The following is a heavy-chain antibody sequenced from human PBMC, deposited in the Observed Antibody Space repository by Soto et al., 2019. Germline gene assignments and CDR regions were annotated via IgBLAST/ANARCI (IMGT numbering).Heavy chain of an antibody. D-gene: IGHD2-8*01. J-gene: IGHJ5*01. V-gene: IGHV4-4*08. Sequence: SETLSLTCTVSGGSISNYYWNWIRQSPGKGLEWIGYIYSSGSTHYNPSLQNRVTINADMSKNQVSLQLNSVTPEDSAVYYCVRLIGNSWLDYWGQGTLVTVSS. CDR1: GGSISNYY. CDR2: IYSSGST. CDR3: VRLIGNSWLDY.